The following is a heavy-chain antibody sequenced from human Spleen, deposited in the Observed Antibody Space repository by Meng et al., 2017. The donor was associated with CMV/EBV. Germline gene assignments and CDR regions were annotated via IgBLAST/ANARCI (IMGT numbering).Heavy chain of an antibody. D-gene: IGHD1-14*01. J-gene: IGHJ1*01. CDR2: IYYSGDT. CDR3: AKTARIPTD. CDR1: YYSISGGYY. V-gene: IGHV4-61*08. Sequence: GSLRLSCIVSYYSISGGYYWGWVRQPPGKGLEWIGYIYYSGDTNYNPSLKSRATMSLDTSKNQFSLRLTSVTAADTAVYYCAKTARIPTDWGQGTLVTVSS.